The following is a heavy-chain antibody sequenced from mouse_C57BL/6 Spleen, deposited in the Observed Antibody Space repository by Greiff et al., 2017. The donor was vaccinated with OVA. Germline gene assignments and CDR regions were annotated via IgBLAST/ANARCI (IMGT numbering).Heavy chain of an antibody. J-gene: IGHJ4*01. CDR1: GYSITSGYY. CDR3: ARGGIYYGNYEDAMDY. V-gene: IGHV3-6*01. D-gene: IGHD2-1*01. Sequence: EVQLVESGPGLVKPSQSLSLTCSVTGYSITSGYYWNWIRQFPGNKLEWMGYISYDGSNNYNPSLKNRISITRDTSKNQFFLKLNSVTTEDTATYYCARGGIYYGNYEDAMDYWGQGTSVTVSS. CDR2: ISYDGSN.